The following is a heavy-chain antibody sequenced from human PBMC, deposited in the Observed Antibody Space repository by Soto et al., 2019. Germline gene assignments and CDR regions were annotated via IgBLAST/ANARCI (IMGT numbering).Heavy chain of an antibody. CDR3: ARGPAYIDGWRTFDL. CDR2: TYYNGDT. V-gene: IGHV4-61*08. Sequence: PSETLSLTCTVSDDSFRGAEYYWSWIRQPLGKGPEWIGYTYYNGDTKYNPALRSRVTMSEDTSKNQFSLGLSSVTAADTAVHFCARGPAYIDGWRTFDLWGRGILVTVSS. CDR1: DDSFRGAEYY. J-gene: IGHJ4*02. D-gene: IGHD6-19*01.